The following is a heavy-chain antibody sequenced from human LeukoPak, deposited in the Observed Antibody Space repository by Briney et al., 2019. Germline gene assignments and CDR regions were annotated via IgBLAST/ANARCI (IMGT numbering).Heavy chain of an antibody. CDR3: ALGLRDYGDYGGY. Sequence: GGSLRLSCAPSGFTLSSYWMHWVRHAPGKGLVWVSCIHSDGSSTSYADSVKGRFTISRDNAKNTLYLQMNSLRAGDTAVYYCALGLRDYGDYGGYWGQGTLVTVSS. CDR1: GFTLSSYW. V-gene: IGHV3-74*01. J-gene: IGHJ4*02. D-gene: IGHD4-17*01. CDR2: IHSDGSST.